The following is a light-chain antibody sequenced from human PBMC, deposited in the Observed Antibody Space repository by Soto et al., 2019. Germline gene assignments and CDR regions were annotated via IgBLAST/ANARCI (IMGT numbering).Light chain of an antibody. J-gene: IGLJ1*01. CDR2: EVT. CDR1: SAFGAYKY. V-gene: IGLV2-14*01. CDR3: SSYTTDTIV. Sequence: SAFGAYKYVSWYQQHPGKAPKLMIYEVTNRPSGVSNRFSGSKSGNTASLTISGLQAEDEADYYCSSYTTDTIVFGTGTKVTVL.